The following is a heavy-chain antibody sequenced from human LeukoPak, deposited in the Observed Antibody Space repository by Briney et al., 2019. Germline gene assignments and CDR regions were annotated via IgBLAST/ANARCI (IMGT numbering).Heavy chain of an antibody. CDR3: ARGGTVAGHWYFDL. D-gene: IGHD6-13*01. J-gene: IGHJ2*01. CDR2: INPNSGDT. V-gene: IGHV1-2*02. Sequence: GSVKVSCKASGYSFSGHYMDWVRQAPGQGLEWMGWINPNSGDTNFAQKFRGRVTMTRDTSINTAYMELSSLRSDDTAVYYCARGGTVAGHWYFDLWGRGTQVAVSS. CDR1: GYSFSGHY.